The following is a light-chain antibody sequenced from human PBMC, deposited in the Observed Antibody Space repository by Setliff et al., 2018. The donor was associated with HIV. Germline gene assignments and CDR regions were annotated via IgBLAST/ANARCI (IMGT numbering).Light chain of an antibody. J-gene: IGLJ1*01. CDR2: DVS. CDR1: SSDVGGYNY. Sequence: QSVLTQPASVSGSPGQSITISCTGTSSDVGGYNYVSWYQQHSGKAPKFMIYDVSNRPSGVSNRFSGSKSGNTASLTISGLQAEDEADYYCSSYTSSSTFYVFGTGTKVTVL. V-gene: IGLV2-14*03. CDR3: SSYTSSSTFYV.